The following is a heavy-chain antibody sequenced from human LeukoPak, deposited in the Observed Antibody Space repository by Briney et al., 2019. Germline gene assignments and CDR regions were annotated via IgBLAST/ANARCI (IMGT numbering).Heavy chain of an antibody. V-gene: IGHV3-23*01. J-gene: IGHJ4*02. CDR1: GFTFSSYA. Sequence: GGSLRPSCAASGFTFSSYAMSWVRQAPGKGLEWVSAISGSGGSTYYADSVKGHFTISRDNSKNTLYLQMNSLRAEDTAVYYCAKDDHGGSGWRDYFDYWGQGTLVTVSS. CDR2: ISGSGGST. CDR3: AKDDHGGSGWRDYFDY. D-gene: IGHD6-19*01.